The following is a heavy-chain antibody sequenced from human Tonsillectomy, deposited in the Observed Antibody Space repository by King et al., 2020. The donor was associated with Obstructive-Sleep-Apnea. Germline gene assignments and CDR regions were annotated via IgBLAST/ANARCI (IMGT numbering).Heavy chain of an antibody. J-gene: IGHJ4*02. D-gene: IGHD5-12*01. Sequence: VQLVESGGGVVQPGRSLRLSCAASGFTFSIYGMHWVRQAPGKGLEGVAVIWDDGGNKYYADSVKGRFTISRDNSKNTLYLQMNSLRAEDTAVYYCARDQGWLQYYFDYWGQGTLVTVSS. CDR1: GFTFSIYG. CDR3: ARDQGWLQYYFDY. V-gene: IGHV3-33*01. CDR2: IWDDGGNK.